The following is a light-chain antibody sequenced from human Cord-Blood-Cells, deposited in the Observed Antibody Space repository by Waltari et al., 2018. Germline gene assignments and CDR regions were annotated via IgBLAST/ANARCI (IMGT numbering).Light chain of an antibody. J-gene: IGKJ1*01. CDR1: QSVLYSSNNKNY. CDR3: QEYYSTPRT. CDR2: WAS. V-gene: IGKV4-1*01. Sequence: DIVMTQSPDSLAVSLGERATINCKSSQSVLYSSNNKNYLAWYQQKPGQPPKLLIYWASTRESGVPDRLSGSGSGTDFTLTFSSRQAEDVAVYYWQEYYSTPRTFGQGAKVEIK.